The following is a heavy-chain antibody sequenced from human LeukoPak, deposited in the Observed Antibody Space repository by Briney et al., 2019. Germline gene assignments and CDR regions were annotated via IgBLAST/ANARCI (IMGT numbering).Heavy chain of an antibody. CDR2: INQDGSDK. D-gene: IGHD2-21*01. V-gene: IGHV3-7*01. CDR3: ARSLWPEDY. J-gene: IGHJ4*02. Sequence: GGSLRLSCAASGFTFSSYWMSWVRQAPGKGLEWVANINQDGSDKKYVDSVKGRFTISRDNAKNSQYLQMNSLRVEDTAVYYCARSLWPEDYWGQGNLVTVSS. CDR1: GFTFSSYW.